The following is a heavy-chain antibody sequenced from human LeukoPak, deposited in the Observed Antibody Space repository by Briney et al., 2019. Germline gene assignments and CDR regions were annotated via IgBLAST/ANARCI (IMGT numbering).Heavy chain of an antibody. J-gene: IGHJ5*02. D-gene: IGHD2-15*01. CDR1: GGSISPYY. V-gene: IGHV4-59*01. CDR3: ASRTAGGRRP. CDR2: IYYSGRT. Sequence: SKTLSLTCTVSGGSISPYYWTWIRHSPGKALEWIGYIYYSGRTSYNPSLKSRVTMSVDTSKNQFSLQLSSVTAADTAVYYCASRTAGGRRPWGQGTLVTVSS.